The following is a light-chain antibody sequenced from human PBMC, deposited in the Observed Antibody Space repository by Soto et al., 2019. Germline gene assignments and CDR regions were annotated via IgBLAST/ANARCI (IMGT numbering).Light chain of an antibody. V-gene: IGKV3-20*01. CDR1: QSVASNF. CDR2: AAS. J-gene: IGKJ2*01. Sequence: ERVLTQSPGTVSLSPGERATLSCRASQSVASNFLAWYQQKPGQAPRLLIYAASSRDTGIPDRFSGSGSGTDFNLTISRLEPEDFAVYYCQQYGSSYTFGQGTKLEIK. CDR3: QQYGSSYT.